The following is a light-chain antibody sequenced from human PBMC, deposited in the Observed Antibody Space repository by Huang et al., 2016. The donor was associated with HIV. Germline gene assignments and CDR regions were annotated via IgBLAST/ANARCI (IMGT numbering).Light chain of an antibody. Sequence: DIQMTQSPSSLSASVGDRVTITCRASQGITKSLVWYQQKPGKAPKLLLFATSRLERGVPSRFSGSGSGTDFTLTISSLQPEDFATYDCQQYYNTPYTFGQGTKLEIK. CDR2: ATS. CDR1: QGITKS. J-gene: IGKJ2*01. CDR3: QQYYNTPYT. V-gene: IGKV1-NL1*01.